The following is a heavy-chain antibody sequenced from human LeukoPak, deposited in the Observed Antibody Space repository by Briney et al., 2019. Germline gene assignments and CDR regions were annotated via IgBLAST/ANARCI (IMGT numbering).Heavy chain of an antibody. V-gene: IGHV4-31*03. J-gene: IGHJ3*02. Sequence: PSQTLSLTCTVSGGSISSGGYYWSWIRQHPGKGLEWIGYIYYSGSTYYNPSLKSRVTISVDTSKNQFSLKLSSVTAADTAVYYCARAAFFYCSSTSCPNAFDIWGQGTMVTVSS. CDR1: GGSISSGGYY. CDR3: ARAAFFYCSSTSCPNAFDI. CDR2: IYYSGST. D-gene: IGHD2-2*01.